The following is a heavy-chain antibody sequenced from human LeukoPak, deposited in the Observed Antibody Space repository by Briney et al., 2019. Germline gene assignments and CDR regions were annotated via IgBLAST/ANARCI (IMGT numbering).Heavy chain of an antibody. Sequence: PGGSLRLSCAVSGFSIRSYWMVWVRQVPGTGLVCVSHISNDDDRTVYADSVRGRFTISRDYAKNTVFLQMNSLRVEDTGVYYCTRDPTSSAKQGAFDIWGHGTMVTVSS. D-gene: IGHD6-6*01. V-gene: IGHV3-74*01. CDR2: ISNDDDRT. CDR1: GFSIRSYW. CDR3: TRDPTSSAKQGAFDI. J-gene: IGHJ3*02.